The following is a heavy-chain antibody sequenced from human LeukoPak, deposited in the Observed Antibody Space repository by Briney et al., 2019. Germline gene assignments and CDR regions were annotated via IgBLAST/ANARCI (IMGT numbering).Heavy chain of an antibody. Sequence: GGSLRLSCAASGFTFSTYWMSWVRQAPGKGLEWVANIKQDGSEKYYVDSVKGRFTISRDNAKNSLYLQMNTLRPKDTAVYYCARERRNKDFWSGGDYWGQGTLVTVSS. D-gene: IGHD3-3*01. J-gene: IGHJ4*02. V-gene: IGHV3-7*01. CDR3: ARERRNKDFWSGGDY. CDR1: GFTFSTYW. CDR2: IKQDGSEK.